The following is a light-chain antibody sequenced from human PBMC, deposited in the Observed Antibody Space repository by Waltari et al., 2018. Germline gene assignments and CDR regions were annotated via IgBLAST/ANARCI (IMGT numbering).Light chain of an antibody. Sequence: QSALTQPASVSGSPGQSITISCTGTSTDVGYSRYVSWYHQHPGKAPKLMIYDVSNRPSGVSNRFSGSKSGNTASLTISGLQAEDEADYYCSSYTTSSTVLFGGGTKVTVL. CDR2: DVS. V-gene: IGLV2-14*01. CDR3: SSYTTSSTVL. CDR1: STDVGYSRY. J-gene: IGLJ2*01.